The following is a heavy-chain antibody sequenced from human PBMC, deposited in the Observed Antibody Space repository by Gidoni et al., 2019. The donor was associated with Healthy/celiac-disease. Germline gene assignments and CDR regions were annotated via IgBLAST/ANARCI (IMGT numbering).Heavy chain of an antibody. V-gene: IGHV1-69*01. CDR2: IIPIFGTA. CDR1: GGTFTSSA. D-gene: IGHD2-21*02. J-gene: IGHJ6*02. Sequence: QVQLVQSGAEVQKPGSSVEVSCKASGGTFTSSAISWVSQAPGQGLEWMGGIIPIFGTANYAQKFQGRVTITADESTSTAYMELSSLRSEDTAVYYCARGLAYCGGDCYPTYYYYYGMDVWGQGTTVTVSS. CDR3: ARGLAYCGGDCYPTYYYYYGMDV.